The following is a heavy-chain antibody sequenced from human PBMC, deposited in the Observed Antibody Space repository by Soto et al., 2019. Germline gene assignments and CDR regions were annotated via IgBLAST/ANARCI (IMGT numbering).Heavy chain of an antibody. CDR2: IIPIFGTA. CDR3: ARDRDCGGDCYSASYFDY. J-gene: IGHJ4*02. Sequence: GASVKVSCKASGYTFSSYAISWVRQAPGQGLEWMGGIIPIFGTANYAQKFQGRVTITADESTSTAYMELSSLRSEDTAVYYCARDRDCGGDCYSASYFDYWGPGTLVTVSS. V-gene: IGHV1-69*13. CDR1: GYTFSSYA. D-gene: IGHD2-21*02.